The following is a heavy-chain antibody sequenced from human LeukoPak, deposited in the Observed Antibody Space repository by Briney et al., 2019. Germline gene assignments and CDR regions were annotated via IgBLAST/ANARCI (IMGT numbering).Heavy chain of an antibody. D-gene: IGHD3-16*01. CDR2: INPNSGGT. V-gene: IGHV1-2*02. CDR1: GYTFTGYY. CDR3: ARDSVPTSGFDP. J-gene: IGHJ5*02. Sequence: ASVKVSCKASGYTFTGYYMHWVRQAPGQGLEWMGWINPNSGGTNYAQKFQGRVTMTRDTSISTACMELSRLRSDDTAVYYCARDSVPTSGFDPWGQGTLVTVSS.